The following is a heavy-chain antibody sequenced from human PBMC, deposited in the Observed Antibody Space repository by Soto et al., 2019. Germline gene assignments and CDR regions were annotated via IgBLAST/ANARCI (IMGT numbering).Heavy chain of an antibody. Sequence: QVQLVQSGAEVKKPGSSVKVSCKASGGTFSSYAISWVRLAPGQGLEWMGGIIPIFGTANYAKKFQGRVTITAEEATSTDYMELSSLISEATAVYYCAGDDVYTAMPYGMDAWGQGTPVTVSS. CDR3: AGDDVYTAMPYGMDA. V-gene: IGHV1-69*12. D-gene: IGHD5-18*01. J-gene: IGHJ6*02. CDR2: IIPIFGTA. CDR1: GGTFSSYA.